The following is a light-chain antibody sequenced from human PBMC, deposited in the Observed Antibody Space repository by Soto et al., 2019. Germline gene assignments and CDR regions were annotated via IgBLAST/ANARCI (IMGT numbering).Light chain of an antibody. CDR2: SNN. Sequence: QSVLTQPPSASGTPGQRVTISCSGSSSNIGNNTVNWYQQLPGTAPKLLIYSNNQRPSGVPDRFSGSKSGTSASLAISGLQSEDEADYYCAAWDDSLNVLWVFGGGTKLTVL. V-gene: IGLV1-44*01. CDR3: AAWDDSLNVLWV. CDR1: SSNIGNNT. J-gene: IGLJ3*02.